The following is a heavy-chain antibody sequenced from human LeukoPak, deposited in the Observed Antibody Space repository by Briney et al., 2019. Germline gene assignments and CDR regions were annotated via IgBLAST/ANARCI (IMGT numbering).Heavy chain of an antibody. CDR1: GFTFSDYY. D-gene: IGHD5-24*01. CDR3: ASGWLQLPFDY. Sequence: GGSLRLSCAASGFTFSDYYMSWIRQAPGKGLECVSYISSSSSYTNYADSVKGRFTISRDNAKNSLYLQMNSLRAEDRAVYYCASGWLQLPFDYWGQGTLVTVSS. V-gene: IGHV3-11*03. J-gene: IGHJ4*02. CDR2: ISSSSSYT.